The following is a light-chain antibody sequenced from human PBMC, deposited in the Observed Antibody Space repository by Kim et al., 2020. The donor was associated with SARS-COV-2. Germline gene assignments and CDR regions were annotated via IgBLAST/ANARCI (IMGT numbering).Light chain of an antibody. CDR3: QQYNSHPIA. CDR2: GAS. V-gene: IGKV1-16*01. Sequence: DIQMTQSPSSLSASLGDRVTITCRASHGISNNLAWFQQKPGKAPKSLIYGASTLQGGVPSRFSGRGSGTDFTLTNSSLQPEDFAIYFCQQYNSHPIAFGQGTRLEIK. J-gene: IGKJ5*01. CDR1: HGISNN.